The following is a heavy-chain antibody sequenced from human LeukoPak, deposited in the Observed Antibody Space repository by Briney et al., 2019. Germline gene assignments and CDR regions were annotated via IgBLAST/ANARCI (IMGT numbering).Heavy chain of an antibody. CDR2: IYYSGST. CDR3: ARRPPRLFGSTSLDY. Sequence: PSETLSLTCTVSGGSISSYYWSWIRQPPGKGLEWIGYIYYSGSTNYNPSLKSRVTISVDTSKNQFSLKLSSVTAADTAVYYCARRPPRLFGSTSLDYWGQGTLVTVSS. CDR1: GGSISSYY. J-gene: IGHJ4*02. V-gene: IGHV4-59*12. D-gene: IGHD2-2*01.